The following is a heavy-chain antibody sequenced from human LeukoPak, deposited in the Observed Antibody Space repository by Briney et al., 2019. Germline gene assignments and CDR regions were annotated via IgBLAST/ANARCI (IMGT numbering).Heavy chain of an antibody. V-gene: IGHV4-59*01. Sequence: SETLSLTCTVPGGSISSYYWSWIRQPPGKGLEWIGYIYYSGSTNYNPSLKSRVTTSVDTSKNQFSLKLSSVTAADTAVYYCARDVWSGLYYYGMDVWGQGTTVTVSS. J-gene: IGHJ6*02. D-gene: IGHD3-3*01. CDR2: IYYSGST. CDR3: ARDVWSGLYYYGMDV. CDR1: GGSISSYY.